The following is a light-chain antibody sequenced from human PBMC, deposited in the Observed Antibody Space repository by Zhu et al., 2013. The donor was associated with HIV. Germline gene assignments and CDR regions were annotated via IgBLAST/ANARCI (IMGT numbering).Light chain of an antibody. V-gene: IGKV1-16*01. J-gene: IGKJ2*01. Sequence: DIRMTQSPSSLSASIGDRVIITCRASQGISNYLAWFQQKPGKAPNLLIYDASSLESGVPSRFSGSGSGTEFTLTISSLQPDDFATYYCQQYNSYSRYTFGQGTKLEIK. CDR3: QQYNSYSRYT. CDR2: DAS. CDR1: QGISNY.